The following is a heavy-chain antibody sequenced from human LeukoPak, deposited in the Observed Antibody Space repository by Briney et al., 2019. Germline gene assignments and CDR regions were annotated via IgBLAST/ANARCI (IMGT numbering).Heavy chain of an antibody. Sequence: KPSETLSLTCAVYGGSFSGYYWSWIRQPPGKGLEWIGEINHSGSTNYNPSLKSRVTISVDTSKNQFSLKLSSVTAADTAVYYCARKISYYDILTGYYGTFDYWGQGTLVTVSS. CDR2: INHSGST. CDR3: ARKISYYDILTGYYGTFDY. J-gene: IGHJ4*02. V-gene: IGHV4-34*01. CDR1: GGSFSGYY. D-gene: IGHD3-9*01.